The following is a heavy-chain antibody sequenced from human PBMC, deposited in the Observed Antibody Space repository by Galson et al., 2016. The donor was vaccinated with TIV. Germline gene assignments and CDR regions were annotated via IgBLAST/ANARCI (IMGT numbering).Heavy chain of an antibody. J-gene: IGHJ4*02. Sequence: SKTLSLTCTVSGASITDSYWSWIRQPAGKGLEWIGRMYFPGNINYNPSLGSRVSMSADTSNNQFSLELSSVTAADTAVYYCAKDWWVTYTDRPFFEFWGQGILVTVSS. V-gene: IGHV4-4*07. D-gene: IGHD2-15*01. CDR2: MYFPGNI. CDR3: AKDWWVTYTDRPFFEF. CDR1: GASITDSY.